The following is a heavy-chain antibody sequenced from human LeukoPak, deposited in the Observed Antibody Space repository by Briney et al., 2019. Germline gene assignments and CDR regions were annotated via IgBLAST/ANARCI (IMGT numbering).Heavy chain of an antibody. V-gene: IGHV3-48*04. CDR1: GFTFSSYN. D-gene: IGHD3-10*01. CDR3: ARDDYGSPIFDY. J-gene: IGHJ4*02. Sequence: GGSLRLSCAASGFTFSSYNMNWVRQAPGKGLEWVSYISSSSSTIYYAGSVRGRFTVSRDNAKSSLYLQMNSLRAEDTAVYYCARDDYGSPIFDYWGQGTLVTVSS. CDR2: ISSSSSTI.